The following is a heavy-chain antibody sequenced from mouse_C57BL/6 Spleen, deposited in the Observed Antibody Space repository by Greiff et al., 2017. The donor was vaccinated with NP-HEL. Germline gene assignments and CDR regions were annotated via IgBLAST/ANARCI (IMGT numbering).Heavy chain of an antibody. J-gene: IGHJ2*01. D-gene: IGHD1-1*01. CDR2: ISCGRSTI. CDR1: GFTFSDYG. CDR3: AGITTVRGSYFDY. Sequence: EVKLMESGGGLVKPGGSLKLSCAASGFTFSDYGMHWVRQAPEKGLEWVAYISCGRSTISYADTVKGRFTISRDNAKNTLFLQMTSLRSEDTAMYYCAGITTVRGSYFDYWGQGTTLTVSS. V-gene: IGHV5-17*01.